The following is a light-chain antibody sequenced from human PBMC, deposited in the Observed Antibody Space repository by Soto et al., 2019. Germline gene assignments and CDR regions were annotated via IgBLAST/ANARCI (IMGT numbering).Light chain of an antibody. CDR2: DAS. V-gene: IGKV3-11*01. Sequence: EIVLTQSPATLSLSPWERATLSCRASQSVSSYLAWYQQKPGQAPRLLIYDASSRATGIPDRFSGSGSGTDFTLTISRLEPEDFAVYYCQESPRTFGQGTKVDIK. CDR3: QESPRT. CDR1: QSVSSY. J-gene: IGKJ1*01.